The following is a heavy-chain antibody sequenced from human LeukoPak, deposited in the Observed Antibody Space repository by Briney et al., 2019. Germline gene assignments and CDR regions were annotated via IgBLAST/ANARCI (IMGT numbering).Heavy chain of an antibody. CDR2: IYHSGST. CDR1: GGSISTYY. V-gene: IGHV4-59*01. D-gene: IGHD7-27*01. J-gene: IGHJ3*01. CDR3: ARAPANWEDAFDV. Sequence: SETLSLTCTVSGGSISTYYWNWIRQPPGKGLEWIGYIYHSGSTNYNPSLQSRVTISVVTSKNQFSLYLNSVTAADTAVYYCARAPANWEDAFDVWGQGTMVTVSS.